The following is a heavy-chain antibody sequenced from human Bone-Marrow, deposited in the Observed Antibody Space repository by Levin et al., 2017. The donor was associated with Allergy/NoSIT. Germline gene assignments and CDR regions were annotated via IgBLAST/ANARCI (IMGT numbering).Heavy chain of an antibody. Sequence: GGSLRLSCAASRFSFSTYAMNWVRQVPGKGLEWVSSISDSGDTTYYVDSVKGRFTVSRDNSKKTLYLQMNNLRAEDTAVYYCAKSRGGYYEVAFDVWGQGTMVTVSS. V-gene: IGHV3-23*01. CDR1: RFSFSTYA. CDR2: ISDSGDTT. J-gene: IGHJ3*01. D-gene: IGHD3-22*01. CDR3: AKSRGGYYEVAFDV.